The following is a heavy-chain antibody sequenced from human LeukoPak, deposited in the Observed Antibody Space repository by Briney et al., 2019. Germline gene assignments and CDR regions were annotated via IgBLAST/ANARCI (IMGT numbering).Heavy chain of an antibody. CDR3: ARAGTMVQGVIED. D-gene: IGHD3-10*01. CDR2: IYYSGST. J-gene: IGHJ4*02. V-gene: IGHV4-30-4*08. Sequence: PSETLSLTCTVSGGSISSGDYYWSWIRQPPGKGLEWIGYIYYSGSTYYNPSLKSRVTISVDTSKNQFSLKLSSVTAADTAVYYCARAGTMVQGVIEDWGQGTLVTVSS. CDR1: GGSISSGDYY.